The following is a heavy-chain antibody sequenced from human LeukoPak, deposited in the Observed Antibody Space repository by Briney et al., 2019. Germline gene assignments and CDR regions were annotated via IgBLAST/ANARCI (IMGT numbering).Heavy chain of an antibody. CDR1: GGSISSGGYY. J-gene: IGHJ4*02. CDR3: AREERWLALDY. D-gene: IGHD6-19*01. Sequence: TLSLTCTVSGGSISSGGYYWSWIRQPPGKGLEWIGYIYHSGSTYYNPSLKSRVTISVDRSKNQFSLKLSSVTAADTAVYYCAREERWLALDYWGQGTLVTVSS. CDR2: IYHSGST. V-gene: IGHV4-30-2*01.